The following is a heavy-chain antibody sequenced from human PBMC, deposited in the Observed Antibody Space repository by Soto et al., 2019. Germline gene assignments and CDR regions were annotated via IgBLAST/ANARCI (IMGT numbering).Heavy chain of an antibody. CDR3: ARDHTPNCGGDCYSVQWYFDL. CDR2: IIPIFGTA. J-gene: IGHJ2*01. CDR1: GGTFSSYA. Sequence: SVKVSCKASGGTFSSYAISWVRQAPGQGLEWMGGIIPIFGTANYAQKFQGRVTITADESTSTAYMELSSLRSEDTAVYYCARDHTPNCGGDCYSVQWYFDLWGRGTLVTVLL. V-gene: IGHV1-69*13. D-gene: IGHD2-21*02.